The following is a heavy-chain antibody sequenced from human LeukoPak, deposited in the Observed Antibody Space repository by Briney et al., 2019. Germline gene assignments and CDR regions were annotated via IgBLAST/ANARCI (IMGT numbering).Heavy chain of an antibody. Sequence: ASVKVSCTASGGTFSSYAISWVRQAPGQGLEWMGGIIPIFGTANYAQKFQGRVTITADESTSTAYMELSSLRSEDTAVYYCAREATGYSSSWYFEHWGQGTLVTVSS. D-gene: IGHD6-13*01. CDR2: IIPIFGTA. CDR1: GGTFSSYA. CDR3: AREATGYSSSWYFEH. V-gene: IGHV1-69*13. J-gene: IGHJ4*02.